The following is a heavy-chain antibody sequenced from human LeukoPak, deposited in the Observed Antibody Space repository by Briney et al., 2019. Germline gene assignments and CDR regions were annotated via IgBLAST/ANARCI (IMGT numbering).Heavy chain of an antibody. CDR2: ISSGGRRI. Sequence: PGGSLRLSCAASGFTFSTCNMNWVRQAPGKGLEWVSSISSGGRRIYYADSVKGRFTISRDNSKNTLYLQMNSLRVEDSAIYYCARDGPTETPSIPFDFWGQGTLVTVSS. J-gene: IGHJ4*02. V-gene: IGHV3-48*01. CDR1: GFTFSTCN. D-gene: IGHD4-17*01. CDR3: ARDGPTETPSIPFDF.